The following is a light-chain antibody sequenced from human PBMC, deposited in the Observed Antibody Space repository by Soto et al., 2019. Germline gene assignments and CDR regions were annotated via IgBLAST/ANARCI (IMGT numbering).Light chain of an antibody. CDR1: QSISNH. V-gene: IGKV1-39*01. J-gene: IGKJ1*01. CDR3: QQSYSSPPT. CDR2: AAS. Sequence: IQLTQSTASLSASVEDRVIITCRASQSISNHLNWYQQKPGKAPKLLIFAASSLQSGVPSRFSGSRSGPDFTLTISSLQPEDFATYYCQQSYSSPPTLGQGTKVDSK.